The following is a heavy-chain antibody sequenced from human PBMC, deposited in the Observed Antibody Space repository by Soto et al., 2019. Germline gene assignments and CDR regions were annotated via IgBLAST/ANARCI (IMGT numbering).Heavy chain of an antibody. J-gene: IGHJ4*02. V-gene: IGHV3-43*01. CDR1: GFTFDDYT. CDR2: ISWDGGST. D-gene: IGHD3-22*01. CDR3: ATLSYYYDSSGY. Sequence: EVQLVESGGVVVQPVGSLRLSCAASGFTFDDYTMHWVRQAPGKGLEWVSLISWDGGSTYYADSVKGRFTISRDNSKNSLYLQVNSLRTEDTALYYCATLSYYYDSSGYWGQGTLVTVSS.